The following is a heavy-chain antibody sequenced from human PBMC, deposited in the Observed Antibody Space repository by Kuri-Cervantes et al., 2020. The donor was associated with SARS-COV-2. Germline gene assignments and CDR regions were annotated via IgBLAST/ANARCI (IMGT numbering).Heavy chain of an antibody. J-gene: IGHJ4*02. CDR1: GFTFSSYA. CDR2: ISGSGETT. V-gene: IGHV3-23*01. CDR3: ANPQRVMN. D-gene: IGHD2-21*01. Sequence: GESLKISCAASGFTFSSYAMSWVRQAPGKGLEWVSAISGSGETTHYADSVKGRFTISRDNSKNTLYLQMNSLRAEDTAVYYCANPQRVMNWGQGTLVTVSS.